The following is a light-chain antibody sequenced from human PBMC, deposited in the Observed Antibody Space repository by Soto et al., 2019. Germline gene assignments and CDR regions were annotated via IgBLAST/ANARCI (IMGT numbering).Light chain of an antibody. J-gene: IGLJ1*01. CDR3: KSYSGGNTLYV. CDR2: HVS. CDR1: SSGVGGYNY. Sequence: QSVLTQPASVSGSPGQSITTSCTGTSSGVGGYNYVSWYQQHPGKAPKLMIYHVSNRPSGVSNRFSGSKSGNTASLTISGLQAEDEADYYCKSYSGGNTLYVFGSGTKVTVL. V-gene: IGLV2-14*01.